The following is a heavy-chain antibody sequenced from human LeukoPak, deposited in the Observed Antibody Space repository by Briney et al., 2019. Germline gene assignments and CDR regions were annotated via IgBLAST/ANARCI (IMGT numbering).Heavy chain of an antibody. CDR1: GFTFSSYW. CDR2: SKSAGNTT. J-gene: IGHJ4*02. D-gene: IGHD3-16*01. CDR3: ARVGDTHFDY. Sequence: PGGSLRLSCAASGFTFSSYWMHWVRQAPGQGLGWVYRSKSAGNTTTYADCVKRRFTTSKDNAKMTLYLQMNRLRAEDTAVYYCARVGDTHFDYWGQGTLVTVSS. V-gene: IGHV3-74*01.